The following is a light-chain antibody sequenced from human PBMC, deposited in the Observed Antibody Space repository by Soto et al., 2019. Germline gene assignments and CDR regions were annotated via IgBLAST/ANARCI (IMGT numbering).Light chain of an antibody. J-gene: IGKJ4*01. V-gene: IGKV1-39*01. Sequence: DIQMTQSPSSLSASVGDRVTITCRASQSISSYLNWYQQKPGKAPKLLIYAASSLQSGVPPRFSGGGSGTDFTLTISSLQPKDFETYYCQQSYSTPPTFGGGTKVEIK. CDR3: QQSYSTPPT. CDR2: AAS. CDR1: QSISSY.